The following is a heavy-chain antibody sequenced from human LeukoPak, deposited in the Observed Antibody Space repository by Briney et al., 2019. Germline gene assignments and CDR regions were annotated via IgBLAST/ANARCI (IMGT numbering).Heavy chain of an antibody. J-gene: IGHJ6*02. CDR3: ARDSESRCSGGSCYSDPYYYYYGMDV. CDR2: IKQDGSEK. D-gene: IGHD2-15*01. V-gene: IGHV3-7*01. Sequence: PGGSLRLSCAASGFTFSSYWMSWVRQAPGKGLEWVANIKQDGSEKYYVDSVKGRFTISRDNAKNSLYLQMNSLRAEDTAVYYCARDSESRCSGGSCYSDPYYYYYGMDVWGQGTTVTVSS. CDR1: GFTFSSYW.